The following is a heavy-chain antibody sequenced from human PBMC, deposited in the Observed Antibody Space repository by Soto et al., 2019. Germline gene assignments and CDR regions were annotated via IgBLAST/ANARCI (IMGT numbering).Heavy chain of an antibody. CDR2: IIPIFGTA. CDR1: GGTFSSYA. V-gene: IGHV1-69*12. CDR3: ARPTRGILTGYYNFDY. Sequence: QVQLVQSGAEVKKPGSSVKVSCKASGGTFSSYAISWVRQAPGQGLEWMGGIIPIFGTANYAQKFQGRVTITADESTSTAYRELSSLRSEDTAVYYCARPTRGILTGYYNFDYWGQGTLVTVSS. D-gene: IGHD3-9*01. J-gene: IGHJ4*02.